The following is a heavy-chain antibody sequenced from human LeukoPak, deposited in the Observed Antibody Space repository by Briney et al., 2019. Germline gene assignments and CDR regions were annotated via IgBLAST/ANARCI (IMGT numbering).Heavy chain of an antibody. D-gene: IGHD6-13*01. Sequence: ASVKVSCKASGYTFTSYDINWVRQATGQGLEWMGWMNPNSGNTGYAQKFQGRVTMTRDTSISTAYMELSRLRSDDTAVYYCATTRRYSSSWLFDYWGQGTLVTVSS. CDR3: ATTRRYSSSWLFDY. CDR1: GYTFTSYD. V-gene: IGHV1-8*01. CDR2: MNPNSGNT. J-gene: IGHJ4*02.